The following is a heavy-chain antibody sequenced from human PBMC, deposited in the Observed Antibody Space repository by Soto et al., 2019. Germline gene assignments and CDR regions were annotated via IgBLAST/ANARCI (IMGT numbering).Heavy chain of an antibody. CDR3: ARHPERIAEIGWFDP. CDR1: GFTFSSYS. CDR2: ISSSSSTI. Sequence: GGSLRLSCAASGFTFSSYSMNWVRQAPGKGLEWVSYISSSSSTIYYAGSVKGRFTISRDNAKNSLYLQMNSLRAEDTAVYYCARHPERIAEIGWFDPWGQGTLVTVSS. V-gene: IGHV3-48*01. J-gene: IGHJ5*02. D-gene: IGHD6-13*01.